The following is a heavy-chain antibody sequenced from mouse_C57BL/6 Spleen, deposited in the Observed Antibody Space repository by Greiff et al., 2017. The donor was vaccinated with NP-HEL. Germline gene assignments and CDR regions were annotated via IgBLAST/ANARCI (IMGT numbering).Heavy chain of an antibody. D-gene: IGHD2-5*01. Sequence: VQLQQSGAELVMPGASVKLSCKASGYTFTSYWMHWVKQRPGQGLEWIGEIDPSDSYTNYNQKFKGKSTLTVDKSSSTAYMQLSSLTSEDSAGYYCARSHYSNQGWFAYWGQGTLVTVSA. V-gene: IGHV1-69*01. J-gene: IGHJ3*01. CDR3: ARSHYSNQGWFAY. CDR1: GYTFTSYW. CDR2: IDPSDSYT.